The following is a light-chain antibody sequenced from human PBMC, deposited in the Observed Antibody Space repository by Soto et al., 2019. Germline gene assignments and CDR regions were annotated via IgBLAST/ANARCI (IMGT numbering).Light chain of an antibody. J-gene: IGLJ1*01. CDR1: SSDVGAYNF. Sequence: QSVLTQPASVSGSPGQSITISCTGTSSDVGAYNFVSWYQQHPGKAPKLIIYDVNNRPSEVSNRFSGSESGNTASLTISGLQAEDEGDYYCSSFTTGVNYVFGIGTKVTVL. CDR3: SSFTTGVNYV. CDR2: DVN. V-gene: IGLV2-14*03.